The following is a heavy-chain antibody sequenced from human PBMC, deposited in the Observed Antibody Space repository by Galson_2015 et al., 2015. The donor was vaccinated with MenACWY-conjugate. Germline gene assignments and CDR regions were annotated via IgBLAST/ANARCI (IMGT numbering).Heavy chain of an antibody. CDR1: TNYW. Sequence: TNYWIAWVRQMPGKGLEWVGLIDPVNSNIRYGPSFQGQVTISADESISTAYLQWSSLKASDTATYYCARHPPGGRGMDVWGRGTTVTVSS. D-gene: IGHD1-26*01. J-gene: IGHJ6*02. V-gene: IGHV5-51*01. CDR2: IDPVNSNI. CDR3: ARHPPGGRGMDV.